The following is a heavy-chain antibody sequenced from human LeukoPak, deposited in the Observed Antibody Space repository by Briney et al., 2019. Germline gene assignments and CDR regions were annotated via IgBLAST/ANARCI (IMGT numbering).Heavy chain of an antibody. CDR3: ASIAAAGTDDAFDI. CDR1: GFTFSTYW. Sequence: GGSLRLSCAASGFTFSTYWMHWVRQSPGKGLVWVSRITGDGSTTTYADSVKGRFTISRDNSKNTLYPQMNSLRAEDTAVYYCASIAAAGTDDAFDIWGQGTMVTVSS. D-gene: IGHD6-13*01. CDR2: ITGDGSTT. J-gene: IGHJ3*02. V-gene: IGHV3-74*01.